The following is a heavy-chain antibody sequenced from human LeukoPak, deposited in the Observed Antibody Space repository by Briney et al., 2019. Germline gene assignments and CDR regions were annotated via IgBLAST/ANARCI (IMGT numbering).Heavy chain of an antibody. CDR2: INHSGST. CDR3: ARGLRHVYYYDSSGYKDY. Sequence: SETLSLTCIVSGGYISSDYWSWIRQPPGKGLEWIGEINHSGSTNYNPSLKSRVTISVDTSKNQFSLKLSSVTAADTAVYYCARGLRHVYYYDSSGYKDYWGQGTLVTVSS. V-gene: IGHV4-34*01. J-gene: IGHJ4*02. CDR1: GGYISSDY. D-gene: IGHD3-22*01.